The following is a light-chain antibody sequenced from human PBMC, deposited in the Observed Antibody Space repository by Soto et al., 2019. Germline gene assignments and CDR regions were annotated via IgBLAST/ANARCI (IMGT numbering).Light chain of an antibody. Sequence: IQMTQPTSSLSASVGDRVTITCQASQNINNYLNWYQQRPGRAPKLLIYDASNLEAGVPSRFRGSGSGTDFTFTISRLQPEDIATYYCQQYENLPTFGQRTRLAIK. J-gene: IGKJ5*01. CDR2: DAS. CDR1: QNINNY. CDR3: QQYENLPT. V-gene: IGKV1-33*01.